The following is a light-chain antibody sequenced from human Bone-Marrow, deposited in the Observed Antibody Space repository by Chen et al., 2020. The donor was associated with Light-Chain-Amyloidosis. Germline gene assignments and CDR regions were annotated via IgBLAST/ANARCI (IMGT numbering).Light chain of an antibody. J-gene: IGLJ2*01. CDR2: RDT. CDR1: DLPTKY. V-gene: IGLV3-25*03. Sequence: SYELTQPPSVSVSPGQTARITCSGDDLPTKYAYWYQQKPGQAPVLAIDRDTERPSGISVRCSGSSSGTTATVTMSGGQEEDEADYHCQSADSSGTYEVIFGGGTKLTVL. CDR3: QSADSSGTYEVI.